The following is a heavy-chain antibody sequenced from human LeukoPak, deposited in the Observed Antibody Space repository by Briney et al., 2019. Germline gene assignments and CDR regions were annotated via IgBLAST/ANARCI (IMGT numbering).Heavy chain of an antibody. V-gene: IGHV4-61*02. CDR2: IYISGST. D-gene: IGHD5-12*01. CDR3: ARVSGYDWESFYDY. CDR1: AGSISSGSHY. Sequence: SQTLSLTCTVSAGSISSGSHYWTWIRQPAGKGLEWIGRIYISGSTNYNASLKSRVTISVDTSKNQFSLKLSSVTAADTAVYYCARVSGYDWESFYDYWGQGSLVTVSS. J-gene: IGHJ4*02.